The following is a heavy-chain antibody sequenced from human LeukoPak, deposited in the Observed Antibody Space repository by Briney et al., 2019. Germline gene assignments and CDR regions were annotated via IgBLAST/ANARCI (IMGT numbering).Heavy chain of an antibody. J-gene: IGHJ4*02. CDR1: GFTFSSYA. CDR3: AKAAGYSGYEKLDY. Sequence: GGSLRLSCAASGFTFSSYAMSWVCQAPGKGLEWVSAISGSGGSTYYADSVKGRFTISRDNSKNTLYLQMNSLRAEDTAVYYCAKAAGYSGYEKLDYWGQGTLVTVSS. D-gene: IGHD5-12*01. CDR2: ISGSGGST. V-gene: IGHV3-23*01.